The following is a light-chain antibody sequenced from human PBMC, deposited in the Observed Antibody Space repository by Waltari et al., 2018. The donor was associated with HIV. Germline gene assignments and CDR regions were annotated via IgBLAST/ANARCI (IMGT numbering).Light chain of an antibody. Sequence: QSALTQPRSVSGSPGPSVTISCTGTSSDVGGYHYVSWYQQHPTKAHKLTIYDVSKRPSGVPDRFSGSKSGNTASLTISGLQAEDEADYYCCSYAGTYTWVFGGGTKLTVL. J-gene: IGLJ3*02. CDR2: DVS. CDR1: SSDVGGYHY. V-gene: IGLV2-11*01. CDR3: CSYAGTYTWV.